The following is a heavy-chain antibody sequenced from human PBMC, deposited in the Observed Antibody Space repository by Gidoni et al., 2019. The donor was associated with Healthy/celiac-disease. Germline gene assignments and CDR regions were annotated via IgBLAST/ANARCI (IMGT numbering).Heavy chain of an antibody. CDR1: GGSISSYY. CDR2: IYYSGST. V-gene: IGHV4-59*01. J-gene: IGHJ6*02. D-gene: IGHD3-10*01. Sequence: QVQLQESGPGLVKPSETLSLTCTVSGGSISSYYWSWIRQPPGKGLEWIGYIYYSGSTNYNPSLKSRVTISVDTSKNQFSLKLSSVTAADTAVYYCARYGSGDGYYYGMDVWGQGTTVTVSS. CDR3: ARYGSGDGYYYGMDV.